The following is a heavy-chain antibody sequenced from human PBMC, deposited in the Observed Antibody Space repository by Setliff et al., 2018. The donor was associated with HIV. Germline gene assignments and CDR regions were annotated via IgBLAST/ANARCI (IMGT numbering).Heavy chain of an antibody. D-gene: IGHD3-10*01. CDR1: GYTFTGYY. J-gene: IGHJ6*04. CDR2: IIPIFNTA. V-gene: IGHV1-69*13. CDR3: ARKVGITTYYYSSGSIKGALDV. Sequence: GASVKVSCKASGYTFTGYYLHWVRQAPGQGLEWMGGIIPIFNTANYAQKFQGRVTITADESTSTAYMELSSLRSEDTAVYYCARKVGITTYYYSSGSIKGALDVWGKGTKVTVSS.